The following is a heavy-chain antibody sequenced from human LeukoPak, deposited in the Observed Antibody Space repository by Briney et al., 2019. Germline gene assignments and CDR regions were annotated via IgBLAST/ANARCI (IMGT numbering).Heavy chain of an antibody. CDR1: GYSFTSYW. CDR3: ARRRCSGGSCPYYFDY. J-gene: IGHJ4*02. Sequence: PGESLKISCKGSGYSFTSYWIGWVRQMPGKGLEWMGIIYPGDSDTRYSPSFQGQVTISADKSISTAYLQWSSLKASDTAMYYCARRRCSGGSCPYYFDYWGQGTLVTVSS. CDR2: IYPGDSDT. D-gene: IGHD2-15*01. V-gene: IGHV5-51*01.